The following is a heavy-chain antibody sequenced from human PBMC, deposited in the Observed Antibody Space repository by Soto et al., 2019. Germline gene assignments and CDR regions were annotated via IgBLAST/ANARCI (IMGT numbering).Heavy chain of an antibody. CDR1: GYTFTRYA. V-gene: IGHV1-3*01. CDR3: ARGHSVWYYLGDY. CDR2: INAGNGNT. J-gene: IGHJ4*02. D-gene: IGHD6-19*01. Sequence: QVQLVQSGAEVKKPGASVKISCKASGYTFTRYAMFWVRQAPGHRLEWMGWINAGNGNTRYSQKFQGRITITMDTPASTAYIELSSLRSEDTAAYYCARGHSVWYYLGDYWGQGTLVTVSS.